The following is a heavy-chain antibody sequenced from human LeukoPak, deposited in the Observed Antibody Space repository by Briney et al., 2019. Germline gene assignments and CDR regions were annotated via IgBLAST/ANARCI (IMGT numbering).Heavy chain of an antibody. CDR2: INPTGGST. CDR3: ARIRQWLVLWYFDY. V-gene: IGHV1-2*06. CDR1: GYTFTSYD. J-gene: IGHJ4*02. Sequence: ASVKVSCKASGYTFTSYDINWVRQATGQGLEWMGLINPTGGSTGYAQKFQGRVTMTRDTSISTAYMELSRLRSDDTAVYYCARIRQWLVLWYFDYWGQGTLVTVSS. D-gene: IGHD6-19*01.